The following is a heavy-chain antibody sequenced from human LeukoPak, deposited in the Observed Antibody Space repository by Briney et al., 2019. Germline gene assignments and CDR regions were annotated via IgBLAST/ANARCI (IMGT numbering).Heavy chain of an antibody. CDR1: GGSISSSSYY. V-gene: IGHV4-39*01. CDR2: IYYSGST. D-gene: IGHD3-22*01. Sequence: PSETLSLTCTVSGGSISSSSYYWGWIRQPPGKGLEWIGSIYYSGSTYYNPSLKSRVTISVDTSKNQFSLKLSSVTAADTAVYYCARKGSGYYWYFDLWGRGTLVTVSS. J-gene: IGHJ2*01. CDR3: ARKGSGYYWYFDL.